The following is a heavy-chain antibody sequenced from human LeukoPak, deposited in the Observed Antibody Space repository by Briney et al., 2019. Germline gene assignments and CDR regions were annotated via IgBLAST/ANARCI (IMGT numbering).Heavy chain of an antibody. V-gene: IGHV4-39*01. CDR3: ARGPDSSGYYYFDY. D-gene: IGHD3-22*01. CDR2: IYYSGST. J-gene: IGHJ4*02. CDR1: GGSISSSSYY. Sequence: SETLSLTCTVSGGSISSSSYYWGWTRQPPGKGLEWIGSIYYSGSTYYNPSLKSRVTISVDTSKNQFSLKLSSVTAADTAVYYCARGPDSSGYYYFDYWGQGTLVTVAS.